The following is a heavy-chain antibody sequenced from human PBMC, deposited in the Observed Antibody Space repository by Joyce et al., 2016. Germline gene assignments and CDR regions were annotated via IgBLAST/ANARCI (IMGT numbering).Heavy chain of an antibody. D-gene: IGHD4-11*01. CDR1: GYRFTSYW. J-gene: IGHJ4*02. CDR2: IYPNYPNP. Sequence: EVQLVQSGAEVKKPGESLKISCKGSGYRFTSYWIGWVRQMPGKGLEWMGVIYPNYPNPSYRPSFQGQVTISADESINTAYLQWSSLRASDTAMYFCAREGTYYSNYDFDYWGQGTLVTVSS. V-gene: IGHV5-51*01. CDR3: AREGTYYSNYDFDY.